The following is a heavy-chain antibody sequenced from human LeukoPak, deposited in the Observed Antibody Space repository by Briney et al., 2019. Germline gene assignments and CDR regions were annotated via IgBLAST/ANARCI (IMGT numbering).Heavy chain of an antibody. CDR2: ISWNSGSI. CDR3: AKASPHYYDTSGYGGGSFDI. V-gene: IGHV3-9*01. CDR1: GFTFDDYA. D-gene: IGHD3-22*01. J-gene: IGHJ3*02. Sequence: GGSLRLPCAASGFTFDDYAMHWVRQAPGKGLEWVSGISWNSGSIAYADSVKGRFTISRDNAKNSLYLQMNSLTPEDTALYYCAKASPHYYDTSGYGGGSFDIWGQGTMVTVSS.